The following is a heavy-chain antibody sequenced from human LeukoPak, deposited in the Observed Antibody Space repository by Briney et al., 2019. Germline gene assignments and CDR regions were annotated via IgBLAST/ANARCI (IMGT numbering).Heavy chain of an antibody. CDR2: IYYSGSGST. D-gene: IGHD5-24*01. V-gene: IGHV4-59*01. Sequence: SETLSLTRTVSGGSISGNYWSWIRQPPGKGLEWIAYIYYSGSGSTNYNPSLKSRVTMSVDTSNNQFSLRLSSVTAADTAVYYCARTTGDGSADYWGQGTLVTVSS. CDR3: ARTTGDGSADY. CDR1: GGSISGNY. J-gene: IGHJ4*02.